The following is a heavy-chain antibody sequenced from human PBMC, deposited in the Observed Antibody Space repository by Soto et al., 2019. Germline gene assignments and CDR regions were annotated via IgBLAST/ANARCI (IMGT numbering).Heavy chain of an antibody. CDR1: GFTFCDYA. CDR2: IRSKAYGGTT. V-gene: IGHV3-49*03. CDR3: TRDEVRAPGAFDI. D-gene: IGHD3-10*01. J-gene: IGHJ3*02. Sequence: GGSLRLSCTASGFTFCDYAMSWFRQAPGKGLEWVGFIRSKAYGGTTEYAASVKGRFTISRDDSKSIAYLQMNSLKTEDTAVYYCTRDEVRAPGAFDIWGQGTMVTVSS.